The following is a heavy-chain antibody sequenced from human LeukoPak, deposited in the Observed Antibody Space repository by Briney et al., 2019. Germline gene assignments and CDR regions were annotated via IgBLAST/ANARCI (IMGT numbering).Heavy chain of an antibody. CDR3: PREYYDSSGYRFDY. V-gene: IGHV1-2*02. CDR1: GYTFTGYY. D-gene: IGHD3-22*01. CDR2: INPNTGGT. J-gene: IGHJ4*02. Sequence: ASVKVSCKASGYTFTGYYIHWVRQAPGQGLEWMGWINPNTGGTNYAQKFRGRVTMTRDTSISTAYMELSRLRSDDTAVYYCPREYYDSSGYRFDYWGQGTLVTVSS.